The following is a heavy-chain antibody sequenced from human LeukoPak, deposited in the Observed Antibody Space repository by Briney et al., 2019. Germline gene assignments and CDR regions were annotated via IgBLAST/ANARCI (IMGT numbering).Heavy chain of an antibody. D-gene: IGHD3-22*01. Sequence: SETLSLTCAVYGGSFSGYYWSWIRQPPGKGLEWIGEINHGGGTNYNPSLKSRVTVSLDTSKNQVSLKLSSVTAADTAVYYCALESDSGYLGYFQHWGQGTLVTVSS. CDR2: INHGGGT. CDR3: ALESDSGYLGYFQH. CDR1: GGSFSGYY. V-gene: IGHV4-34*01. J-gene: IGHJ1*01.